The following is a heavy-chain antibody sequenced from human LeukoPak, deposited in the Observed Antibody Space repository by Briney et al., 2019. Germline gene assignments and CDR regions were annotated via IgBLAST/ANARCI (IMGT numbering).Heavy chain of an antibody. V-gene: IGHV3-30*02. CDR2: IRFDGTNK. Sequence: GGSLRLSCAASGFTFSNYGMHWVRQAPGKGLEWVAFIRFDGTNKFYADSVKGRFTISRDNSQNTVSLQMNSLRAEDTAVYYCARDRYTVTTQGLAYWGQGTLVTVSS. J-gene: IGHJ4*02. D-gene: IGHD4-17*01. CDR1: GFTFSNYG. CDR3: ARDRYTVTTQGLAY.